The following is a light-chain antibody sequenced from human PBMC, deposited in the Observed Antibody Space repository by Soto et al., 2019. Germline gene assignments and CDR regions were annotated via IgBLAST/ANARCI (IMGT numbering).Light chain of an antibody. CDR3: QKYDSAPLT. Sequence: DIQMTQSPSSLSASVGDRVTITCRASQGISNFLAWYQQKPGKVPELLIYGASTLQSGVTSRFSGSGSGTDFTLAISSLQPEDAATYYCQKYDSAPLTFGGGTKLEIK. J-gene: IGKJ4*01. CDR2: GAS. V-gene: IGKV1-27*01. CDR1: QGISNF.